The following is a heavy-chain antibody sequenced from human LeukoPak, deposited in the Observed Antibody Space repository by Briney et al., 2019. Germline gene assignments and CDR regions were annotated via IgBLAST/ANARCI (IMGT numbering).Heavy chain of an antibody. D-gene: IGHD6-19*01. Sequence: PGGSLRLSCAASGFTFSSYAMHWVRQAPGNGLEWVAVISYDGSNKYYADSVKGRFTISRDNSKNTLYLQMNSLRAEDTAVYYCARDGSGWPEYFQHWGQGTLVTVSS. CDR2: ISYDGSNK. V-gene: IGHV3-30*04. CDR1: GFTFSSYA. J-gene: IGHJ1*01. CDR3: ARDGSGWPEYFQH.